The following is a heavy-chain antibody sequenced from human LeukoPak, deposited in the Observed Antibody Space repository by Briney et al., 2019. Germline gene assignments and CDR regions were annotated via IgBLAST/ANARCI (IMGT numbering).Heavy chain of an antibody. Sequence: GGSLRLSCAASGFTFSTYWMSWVRQAPGKGLEWVANINQDGSEKSYVDSVKGRFTISRDNAKKSLYLQMNSLRAEDTAVYYCARDRVNYFDYWGQGTLVTVSS. CDR1: GFTFSTYW. CDR2: INQDGSEK. V-gene: IGHV3-7*01. D-gene: IGHD3-10*01. J-gene: IGHJ4*02. CDR3: ARDRVNYFDY.